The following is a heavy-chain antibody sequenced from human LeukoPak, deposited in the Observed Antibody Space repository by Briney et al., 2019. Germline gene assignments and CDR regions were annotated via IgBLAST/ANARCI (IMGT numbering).Heavy chain of an antibody. CDR1: GFTFNNYA. Sequence: GGSLRLSCAASGFTFNNYAMSWVRQAPGKGLEWVSAISGSGGNTFYADSVKGRFIISRDNSKNTQYLQMNSLRAEDTAVYYCAKEDGRYSTWGAFDIWGQGTMVTVSS. D-gene: IGHD1-26*01. V-gene: IGHV3-23*01. CDR3: AKEDGRYSTWGAFDI. J-gene: IGHJ3*02. CDR2: ISGSGGNT.